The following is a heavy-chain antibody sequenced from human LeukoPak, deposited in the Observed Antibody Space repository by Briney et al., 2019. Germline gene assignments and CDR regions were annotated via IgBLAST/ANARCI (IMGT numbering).Heavy chain of an antibody. CDR2: INSDGSST. D-gene: IGHD3-22*01. V-gene: IGHV3-74*01. CDR3: AREHYDSSGDGYFQH. CDR1: GFTFSSYW. J-gene: IGHJ1*01. Sequence: PGGSLRLSCAASGFTFSSYWMHWVRQAPGKGLVWVSRINSDGSSTSYADSVKGRFTISRDNAKNTLYLQMNSLRAEDTAVYYCAREHYDSSGDGYFQHWGQGTLVTVSS.